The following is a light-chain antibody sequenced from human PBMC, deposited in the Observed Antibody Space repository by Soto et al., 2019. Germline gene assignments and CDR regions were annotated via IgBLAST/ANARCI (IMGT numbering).Light chain of an antibody. V-gene: IGLV1-36*01. CDR3: AVWDDSLNGVV. CDR1: RSNVGNNA. Sequence: QSVLTQPPSVSEAPRQRVTICCSGSRSNVGNNAVNWYQQLPGKAPKLLIYYDDLLPSGVSDRFSGSKSGTSASLAISGLQSEDEADYYCAVWDDSLNGVVFGGGTKLTVL. J-gene: IGLJ3*02. CDR2: YDD.